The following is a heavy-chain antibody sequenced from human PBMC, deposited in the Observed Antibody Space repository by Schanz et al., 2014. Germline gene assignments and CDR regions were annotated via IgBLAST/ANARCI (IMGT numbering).Heavy chain of an antibody. V-gene: IGHV3-23*01. J-gene: IGHJ6*03. Sequence: EVQLLESGGGLVQPGGSLKLSCAASGLIFSNYVMSWVRQAPGKGLEWVSTIGTSGTTYYADSVKGRFTISRDNSKNTLYLQMNSLRADDTAVYYCAKGPYYYYYMDVWGNGTTVTVSS. CDR1: GLIFSNYV. CDR2: IGTSGTT. CDR3: AKGPYYYYYMDV.